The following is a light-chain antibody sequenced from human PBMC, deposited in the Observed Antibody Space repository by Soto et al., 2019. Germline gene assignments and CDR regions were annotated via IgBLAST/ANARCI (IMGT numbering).Light chain of an antibody. V-gene: IGLV2-14*01. CDR2: EVS. CDR1: SSDVGDYNF. CDR3: SSYTSSTTRGIYV. Sequence: QSALTQPASVSGTPGQSIIISCTGTSSDVGDYNFVSWYQQHPGKAPKLMIYEVSNRPSGVSNRFSGSKSGNTASLTISGLQAEDEAYYYCSSYTSSTTRGIYVFGTGTKVTVL. J-gene: IGLJ1*01.